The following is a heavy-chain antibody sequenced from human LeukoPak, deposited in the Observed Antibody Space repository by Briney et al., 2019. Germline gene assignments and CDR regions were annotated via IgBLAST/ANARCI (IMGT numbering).Heavy chain of an antibody. Sequence: GGSLRLSCAASGFSFSNYVIHWVRQTPGKGLEWVAVISYDGSDKHYAASVRGRFTISRDNSKNTLYLQMNSLRAEDTAVYYCATYSSRNAREFQSWGQGTLVTVSS. J-gene: IGHJ1*01. CDR3: ATYSSRNAREFQS. CDR1: GFSFSNYV. CDR2: ISYDGSDK. D-gene: IGHD2-2*01. V-gene: IGHV3-30*03.